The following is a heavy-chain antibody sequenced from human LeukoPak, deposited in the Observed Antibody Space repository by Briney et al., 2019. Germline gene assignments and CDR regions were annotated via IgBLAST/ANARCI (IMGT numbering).Heavy chain of an antibody. Sequence: GGSLRLSCAASGFTFSSYAMSWVRQAPGKGLEWVSAISGSGGSTYYADSVKGRFTISRDNSKNTLYLQMNSLRAEDTAVYYCATRTYSSSSFAFGYWGQGTLVTVSS. CDR2: ISGSGGST. V-gene: IGHV3-23*01. D-gene: IGHD6-6*01. J-gene: IGHJ4*02. CDR1: GFTFSSYA. CDR3: ATRTYSSSSFAFGY.